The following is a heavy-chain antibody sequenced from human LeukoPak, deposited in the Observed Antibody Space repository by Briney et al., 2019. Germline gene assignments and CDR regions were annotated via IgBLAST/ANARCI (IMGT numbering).Heavy chain of an antibody. Sequence: GGSLRLSCAASGFIVTSNYMSWVRQAPGKGLEWVSAISGSGGSTYYADSVKGRFTISRDNSKNTLYLQMNSLRAEDTAVYYCAKALKSLAAGGYWGQGTLVTVSS. CDR3: AKALKSLAAGGY. J-gene: IGHJ4*02. CDR1: GFIVTSNY. CDR2: ISGSGGST. V-gene: IGHV3-23*01. D-gene: IGHD6-13*01.